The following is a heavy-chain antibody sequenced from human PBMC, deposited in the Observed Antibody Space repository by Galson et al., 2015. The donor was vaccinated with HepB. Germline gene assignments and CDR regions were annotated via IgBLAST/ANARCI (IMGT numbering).Heavy chain of an antibody. D-gene: IGHD2-2*02. CDR1: GFTFSSYA. CDR3: AKMRVEYCSSTSCYKGYYFDY. J-gene: IGHJ4*02. Sequence: SLRLSCAASGFTFSSYAMSWVRQAPGKGLEWVSAISGSGGSTYYADPVKGRFTISRDNSKNTLYLQMNSLRAEDTAVYYCAKMRVEYCSSTSCYKGYYFDYWGQGTLVTVSS. CDR2: ISGSGGST. V-gene: IGHV3-23*01.